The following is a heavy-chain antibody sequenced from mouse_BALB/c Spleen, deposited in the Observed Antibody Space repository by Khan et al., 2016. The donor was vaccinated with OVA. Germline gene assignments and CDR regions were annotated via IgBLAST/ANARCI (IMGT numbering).Heavy chain of an antibody. CDR2: IWGDGST. CDR1: GFSLTGYG. J-gene: IGHJ4*01. D-gene: IGHD2-10*01. CDR3: ASAYYANYREAKDY. V-gene: IGHV2-6-7*01. Sequence: QVQLKESGPGLVAPSQSLSITCTVSGFSLTGYGVNWVRQPPGKGLEWLGMIWGDGSTDYNSALKSRLSISKDNSKSQVFLEMNSLQTDDTARYYRASAYYANYREAKDYWGQRTSVTVSS.